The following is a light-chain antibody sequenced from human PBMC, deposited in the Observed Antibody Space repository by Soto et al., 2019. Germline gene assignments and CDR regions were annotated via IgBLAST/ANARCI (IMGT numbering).Light chain of an antibody. V-gene: IGLV1-40*01. CDR1: SSNIGAGYD. CDR3: QPYDSSLSRSWV. J-gene: IGLJ3*02. CDR2: GNN. Sequence: VLSQPGSECRARGRTDTIKCTGSSSNIGAGYDVHWYQQVPGTAPKVLIYGNNYRPSGVPDRFSASKSGTSASLAITGLQAVDKANYYCQPYDSSLSRSWVFGGGTQLTAL.